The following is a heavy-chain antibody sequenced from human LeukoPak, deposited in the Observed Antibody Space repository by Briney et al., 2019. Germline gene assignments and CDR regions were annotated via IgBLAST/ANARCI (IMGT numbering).Heavy chain of an antibody. D-gene: IGHD4-23*01. Sequence: PGGSLRLSCAASGFTVSSNYMSWVRQAPGKGLEWVSVIYSGGSTYYADSVKGRFTISRDNSKNTLYLQMNSLRAEDTAVYYCARAGPMTTVAQGWEDYFDYWGQGTLVTVSS. J-gene: IGHJ4*02. CDR2: IYSGGST. V-gene: IGHV3-53*01. CDR3: ARAGPMTTVAQGWEDYFDY. CDR1: GFTVSSNY.